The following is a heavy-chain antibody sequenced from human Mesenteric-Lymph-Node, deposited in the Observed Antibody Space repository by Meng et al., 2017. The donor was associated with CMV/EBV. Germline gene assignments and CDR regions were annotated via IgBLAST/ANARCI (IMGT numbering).Heavy chain of an antibody. J-gene: IGHJ4*02. V-gene: IGHV1-46*01. CDR1: GYTFTSYY. D-gene: IGHD3-10*01. CDR2: INPSGGST. CDR3: ARADGSSGTSFDY. Sequence: CKGSGYTFTSYYVHWVRQAPGQGLEWMGIINPSGGSTSYAQKFQGRVTMTRDTSTSTVYMELSSLRSEDTAVYYCARADGSSGTSFDYWGQGTLVTVSS.